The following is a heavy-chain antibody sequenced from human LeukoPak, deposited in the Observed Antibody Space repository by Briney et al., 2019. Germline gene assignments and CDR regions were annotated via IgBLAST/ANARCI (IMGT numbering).Heavy chain of an antibody. CDR2: INPNSGGT. Sequence: ASVKVSCKASGYTFTGYYMHWVRQAPGQGLEGMGWINPNSGGTNYAQKFRGRVTMTRDTSISTAYMELSRLRSDDTAVYYCASAAVGNTAMVIWGKGTLVTVSS. CDR1: GYTFTGYY. CDR3: ASAAVGNTAMVI. J-gene: IGHJ4*02. V-gene: IGHV1-2*02. D-gene: IGHD5-18*01.